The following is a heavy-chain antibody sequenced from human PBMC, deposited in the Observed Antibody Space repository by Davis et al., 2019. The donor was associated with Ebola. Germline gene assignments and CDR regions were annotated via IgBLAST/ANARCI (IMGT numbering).Heavy chain of an antibody. CDR3: ARAQFPTTSDH. D-gene: IGHD1-1*01. CDR2: INPNSGTT. V-gene: IGHV1-2*06. J-gene: IGHJ4*02. Sequence: ASVKVSCKASGDTFTDFYVHWVRQAPGQGLEWMGRINPNSGTTNYAQKLQGRVTMTTDTSTSTAYMEVGSLRSDDTAVYYCARAQFPTTSDHWGQGTLVTVSS. CDR1: GDTFTDFY.